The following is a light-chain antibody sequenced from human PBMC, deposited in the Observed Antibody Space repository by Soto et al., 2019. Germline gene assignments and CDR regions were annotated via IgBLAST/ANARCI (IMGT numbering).Light chain of an antibody. V-gene: IGKV3-20*01. J-gene: IGKJ2*01. CDR3: QQYGNSLLYT. Sequence: EIVLTQSPGTLSLSPGERATLSCRASQSVTSGYLAWYQQKPGQAPRLLIYDASSRATGIPDRFSGSGSGTDFTLTISRLEPEDFVVYYCQQYGNSLLYTFGQGTKLEIK. CDR2: DAS. CDR1: QSVTSGY.